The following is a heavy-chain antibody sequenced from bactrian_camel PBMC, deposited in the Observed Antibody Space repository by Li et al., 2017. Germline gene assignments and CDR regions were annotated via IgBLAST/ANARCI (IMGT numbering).Heavy chain of an antibody. CDR1: GFVDNEYC. CDR2: IDADGTT. V-gene: IGHV3S53*01. Sequence: SCVASGFVDNEYCMAWFRQAPGKEREVVAVIDADGTTNYADSVQDRFTISKDNAKNTLYPQMNSLRPEDTAMYYCAAVAEGRTVEGGVSLWTLFESGYWGQGTQVTVS. D-gene: IGHD3*01. CDR3: AAVAEGRTVEGGVSLWTLFESGY. J-gene: IGHJ4*01.